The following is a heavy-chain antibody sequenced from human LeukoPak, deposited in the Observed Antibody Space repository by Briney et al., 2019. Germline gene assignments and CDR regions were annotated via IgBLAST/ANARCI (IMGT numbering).Heavy chain of an antibody. CDR1: GFTFSSDG. Sequence: PGRSLRLSCAASGFTFSSDGMHWVRQTPGKGLEWVAVISYDGSSKYYADSVKGRFAISRDNSKNTLYLQMNSLRAEDTAVYYCAKDIHSSGSLGYWGQGTLVTVSS. V-gene: IGHV3-30*18. CDR3: AKDIHSSGSLGY. J-gene: IGHJ4*02. D-gene: IGHD3-22*01. CDR2: ISYDGSSK.